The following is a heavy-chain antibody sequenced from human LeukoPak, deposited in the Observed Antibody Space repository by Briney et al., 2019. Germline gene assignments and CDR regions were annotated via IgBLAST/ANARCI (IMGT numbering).Heavy chain of an antibody. D-gene: IGHD2-21*02. Sequence: PGGSLRLSCAASGFTVSSNYMSWVRQAPGKGLEWVSVIYSGGSTYYADSVKGRCTISRDNSKNTLYLQMNSLRAEDTAVYYCARGGVTDYFDYWGQGTLVTVSS. CDR1: GFTVSSNY. CDR2: IYSGGST. J-gene: IGHJ4*02. V-gene: IGHV3-53*01. CDR3: ARGGVTDYFDY.